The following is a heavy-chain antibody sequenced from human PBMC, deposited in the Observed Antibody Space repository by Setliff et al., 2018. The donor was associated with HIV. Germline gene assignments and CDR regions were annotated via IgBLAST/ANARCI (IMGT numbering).Heavy chain of an antibody. D-gene: IGHD3-22*01. V-gene: IGHV3-74*01. CDR1: GLTFSNYW. CDR2: IDSDGSDT. J-gene: IGHJ3*02. Sequence: GGSLRLSCAASGLTFSNYWMHWVRQAPGKGLEWVSRIDSDGSDTNYADSVRGRFTISRDNAKNTVYLQLTSLRAEDTAVYYCARGDFYDSSGYFTDAFDIWGQGTMVTVSS. CDR3: ARGDFYDSSGYFTDAFDI.